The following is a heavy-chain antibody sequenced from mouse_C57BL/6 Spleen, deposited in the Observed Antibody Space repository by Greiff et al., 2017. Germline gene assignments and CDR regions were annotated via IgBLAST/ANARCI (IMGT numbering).Heavy chain of an antibody. D-gene: IGHD2-1*01. CDR2: INPNNGGT. Sequence: EVQLQQSGPELVKPGASVKIPCKASGYTFTDYNMDWVKQSHGKNLEWIGDINPNNGGTIYNQKFKGKATLTVNKYSSTAYMELRSLTAEDTAGYYCARGGYYANLYAMDYWGQGTSVTVSS. J-gene: IGHJ4*01. CDR3: ARGGYYANLYAMDY. V-gene: IGHV1-18*01. CDR1: GYTFTDYN.